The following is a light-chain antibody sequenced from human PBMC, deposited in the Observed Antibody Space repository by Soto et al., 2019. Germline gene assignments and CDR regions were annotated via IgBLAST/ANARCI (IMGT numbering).Light chain of an antibody. CDR1: QDISNY. V-gene: IGKV1-33*01. CDR3: QQYDNLLPT. Sequence: DIQMTQSPSSLSASVGDRVTITCQASQDISNYLTWYQQKPGKAPKLLIYDASTLETGVPSRFSGSGSGTDFTFTISSLQPEDVATYYCQQYDNLLPTFGQGTRLEIK. CDR2: DAS. J-gene: IGKJ5*01.